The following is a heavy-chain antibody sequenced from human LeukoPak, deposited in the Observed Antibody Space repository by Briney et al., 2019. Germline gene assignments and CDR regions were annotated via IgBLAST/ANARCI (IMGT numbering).Heavy chain of an antibody. J-gene: IGHJ6*03. CDR2: INPNRGGT. CDR1: GYTFTGYY. V-gene: IGHV1-2*06. D-gene: IGHD2-15*01. CDR3: AREHDCSGGSCYSYYYMDV. Sequence: GASVKVSCKASGYTFTGYYMHWVRQAPGQGLEWMGRINPNRGGTNYAQKFQGRVTMTRDTSISTAYMELSRLRSDDTAVYYCAREHDCSGGSCYSYYYMDVWGKGTTVTV.